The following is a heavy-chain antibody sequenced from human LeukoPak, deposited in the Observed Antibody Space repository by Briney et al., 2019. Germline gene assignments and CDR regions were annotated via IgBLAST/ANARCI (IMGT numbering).Heavy chain of an antibody. CDR3: AGGPRGVGLIHY. D-gene: IGHD1-26*01. Sequence: PSETLSLTCTVSGASIRSHYWSWIRQPPGKGLEWIGHIFDPGRTKYSPSLKSRVTISVDTSKNQVSLTLTSVTAADTAMYFRAGGPRGVGLIHYWGQGTLVTVSS. V-gene: IGHV4-59*11. CDR2: IFDPGRT. CDR1: GASIRSHY. J-gene: IGHJ4*02.